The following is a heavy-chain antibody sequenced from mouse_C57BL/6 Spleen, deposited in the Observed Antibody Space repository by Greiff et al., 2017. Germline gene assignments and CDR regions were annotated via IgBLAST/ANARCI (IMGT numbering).Heavy chain of an antibody. CDR1: GFTFPDYY. CDR2: IRNKANGYTT. Sequence: DVKLVESGGGLVQPGGSLSLSCAASGFTFPDYYMSWVRQPPGKALEWLGFIRNKANGYTTEYSASVKGRFTISRDNSQSILYLKMNALRAEDSATYYCARYGFYYDYYVGAMDYWGQGTSVTVSS. CDR3: ARYGFYYDYYVGAMDY. J-gene: IGHJ4*01. V-gene: IGHV7-3*01. D-gene: IGHD2-4*01.